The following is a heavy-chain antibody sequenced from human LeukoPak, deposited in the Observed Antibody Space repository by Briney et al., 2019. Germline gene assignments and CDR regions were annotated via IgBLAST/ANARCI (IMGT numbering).Heavy chain of an antibody. Sequence: SETLSLTCTVSGGSLSSYYWSWIRQPAGKGLEWIGRIYTSGSTNYNPSLKSRVTMSVDTSKNQFSLKLSSVTAADTAVYYCASVNYYDSSGYDRTDDYWGQGTLVTVSS. V-gene: IGHV4-4*07. CDR1: GGSLSSYY. CDR2: IYTSGST. D-gene: IGHD3-22*01. J-gene: IGHJ4*02. CDR3: ASVNYYDSSGYDRTDDY.